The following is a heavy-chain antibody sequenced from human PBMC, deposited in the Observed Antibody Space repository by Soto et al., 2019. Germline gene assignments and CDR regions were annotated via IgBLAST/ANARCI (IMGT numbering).Heavy chain of an antibody. D-gene: IGHD4-17*01. Sequence: PGGSLRLSCVASGFTFSSYAMHWVRQAPGKGLEWVANISQDGSNKYYADSVKGRFTISRDNAKNTLYLQMNSLRAEDTAVYYCATLPPLTTVTIPKYYFDYWGQGTLVTVS. J-gene: IGHJ4*02. CDR1: GFTFSSYA. CDR2: ISQDGSNK. V-gene: IGHV3-30-3*01. CDR3: ATLPPLTTVTIPKYYFDY.